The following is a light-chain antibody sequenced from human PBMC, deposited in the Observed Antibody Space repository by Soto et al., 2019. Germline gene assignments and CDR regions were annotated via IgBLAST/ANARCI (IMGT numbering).Light chain of an antibody. J-gene: IGKJ2*01. Sequence: DIQMTQSPSTLSASVGDRVTITCRASQSISSWLAWYQQKPGKAPKLLIYDASSLESGVPSRFSGSGSGTEFTLTISSLPPDDFATYYCQQYHSYYTFGQGTKLEIK. V-gene: IGKV1-5*01. CDR3: QQYHSYYT. CDR1: QSISSW. CDR2: DAS.